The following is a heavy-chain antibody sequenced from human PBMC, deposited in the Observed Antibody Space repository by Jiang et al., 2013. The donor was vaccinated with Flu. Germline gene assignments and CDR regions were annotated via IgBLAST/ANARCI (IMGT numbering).Heavy chain of an antibody. V-gene: IGHV1-45*02. CDR3: ARSTLTGGDFKGSDYFFDS. CDR1: GYIFTYRY. Sequence: SGAEVKSTGSSVKISCSASGYIFTYRYLHWVRQAPGQALEWMGWITPYNGNTGYAQKFRDRVTITRSMSLNPIYMELRSLTSEDTAMYFCARSTLTGGDFKGSDYFFDSWGQGTLITVSS. CDR2: ITPYNGNT. D-gene: IGHD2-21*02. J-gene: IGHJ4*02.